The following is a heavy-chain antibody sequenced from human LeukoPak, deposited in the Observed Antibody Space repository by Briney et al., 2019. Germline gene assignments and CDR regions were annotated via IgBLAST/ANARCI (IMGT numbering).Heavy chain of an antibody. CDR3: TPTQGSY. Sequence: PGGSLRLSCEASGFTLSVYSMNWVRQAPGKWLEWVAFIRSTAYGGTTEYAASVKGRFTISRDDSKSIAYLQMNSLKTEDTAVYYCTPTQGSYWGQGTLVTVSS. CDR1: GFTLSVYS. J-gene: IGHJ4*02. D-gene: IGHD3-10*01. V-gene: IGHV3-49*04. CDR2: IRSTAYGGTT.